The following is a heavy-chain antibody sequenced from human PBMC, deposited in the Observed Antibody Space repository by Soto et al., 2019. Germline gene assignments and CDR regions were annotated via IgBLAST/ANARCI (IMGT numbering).Heavy chain of an antibody. CDR3: AKDLGPLRLLNYYFHGLDV. CDR2: IESGGSA. CDR1: GFSVSSTY. J-gene: IGHJ6*02. D-gene: IGHD2-15*01. Sequence: EVQLVETGGGVVQRGGSLTLSCNASGFSVSSTYMSWVRQAPGRGLEWVAVIESGGSAHYADSVKGRFTISRDDPKNIIYLQMHTLRAEDTAVYYCAKDLGPLRLLNYYFHGLDVWGQGTSVTVSS. V-gene: IGHV3-53*02.